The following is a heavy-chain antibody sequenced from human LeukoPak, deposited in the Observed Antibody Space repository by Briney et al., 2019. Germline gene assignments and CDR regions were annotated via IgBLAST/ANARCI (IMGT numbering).Heavy chain of an antibody. CDR3: AGSGSYEGGH. V-gene: IGHV3-48*01. CDR1: GFTFSSYS. Sequence: GGSLRLSCAASGFTFSSYSMNWVRQAPGKGLEWASYISSSSGTIYYADSVKGRFTISRDNSKNTLYLQMNSLRAEDTAVYYCAGSGSYEGGHWGQGTLVTVSS. J-gene: IGHJ4*02. CDR2: ISSSSGTI. D-gene: IGHD1-26*01.